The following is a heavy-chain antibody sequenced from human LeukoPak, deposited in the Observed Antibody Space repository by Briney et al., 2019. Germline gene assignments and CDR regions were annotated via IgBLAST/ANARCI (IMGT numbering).Heavy chain of an antibody. CDR2: TNPKTAGS. V-gene: IGHV1-2*06. D-gene: IGHD1-20*01. Sequence: ASVRVSCKASGYTFTGYYMHWLRQAPGQGIEWLGRTNPKTAGSNYAQNFQGRVTMTSDTSTTTAYMELSSLNSDDTAVYYCATLVSGINYWGQGTLVTVSS. CDR1: GYTFTGYY. CDR3: ATLVSGINY. J-gene: IGHJ4*02.